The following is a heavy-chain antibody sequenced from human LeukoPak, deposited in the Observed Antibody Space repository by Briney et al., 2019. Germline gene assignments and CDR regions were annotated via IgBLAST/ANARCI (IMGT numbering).Heavy chain of an antibody. CDR3: ARDGRWEKTPSC. CDR2: ISWNSGSM. D-gene: IGHD2-2*01. J-gene: IGHJ4*02. Sequence: PGGSLRLSCAASGFTFDDYAMHWVRQAPGKGLEWVSGISWNSGSMDYADSVKGRFTISRDNAKNSLFLQMNSLRAEDTAVYYCARDGRWEKTPSCWGQGTLVTVSS. CDR1: GFTFDDYA. V-gene: IGHV3-9*01.